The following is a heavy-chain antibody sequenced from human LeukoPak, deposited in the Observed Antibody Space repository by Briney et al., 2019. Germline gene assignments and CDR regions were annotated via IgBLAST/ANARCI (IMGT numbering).Heavy chain of an antibody. Sequence: GGSLRLSCAASGFTFDDYGMNWVRQPPGKGLEWVCNVNWNGGSTSYADSLKGRLTISRDNAKSSLYLQMNSLRAEDTAMYFCARRMPGDAFDVWGQGTMVTVSS. CDR3: ARRMPGDAFDV. CDR2: VNWNGGST. J-gene: IGHJ3*01. V-gene: IGHV3-20*04. D-gene: IGHD2-2*01. CDR1: GFTFDDYG.